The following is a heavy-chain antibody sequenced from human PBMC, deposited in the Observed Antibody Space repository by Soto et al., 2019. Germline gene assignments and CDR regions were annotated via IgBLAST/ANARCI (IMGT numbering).Heavy chain of an antibody. J-gene: IGHJ4*02. CDR3: ARTSLRFRGPYYFDY. D-gene: IGHD5-12*01. Sequence: PGGSLRLSCAASGFTFSSYSMNWVRQAPGKGLEWVSSISSSSYIYYADSVKGRFTISRDNAKNSLYLQMNSLRAEDTAVYYCARTSLRFRGPYYFDYWGQGTLVTVSS. V-gene: IGHV3-21*01. CDR1: GFTFSSYS. CDR2: ISSSSYI.